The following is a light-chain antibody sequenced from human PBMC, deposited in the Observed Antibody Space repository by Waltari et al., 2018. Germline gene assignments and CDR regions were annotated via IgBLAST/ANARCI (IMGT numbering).Light chain of an antibody. V-gene: IGKV1-33*01. CDR1: QEIKNY. J-gene: IGKJ4*01. CDR3: QQFHSLLT. CDR2: DAS. Sequence: DIQMTQSPSSLSASVGDSVTITCQASQEIKNYLNWYQQKPGKAPKLLIYDASNLETGVPSMFSGSGSGTTFTFTISSLQPEDIATYYCQQFHSLLTFGGGTKVEIK.